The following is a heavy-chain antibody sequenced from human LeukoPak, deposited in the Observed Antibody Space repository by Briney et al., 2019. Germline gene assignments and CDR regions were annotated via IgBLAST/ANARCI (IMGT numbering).Heavy chain of an antibody. V-gene: IGHV6-1*01. CDR1: GESVSSNNGA. D-gene: IGHD6-19*01. J-gene: IGHJ4*02. CDR3: ARDVGTSGWYTSDY. Sequence: PSQTLSLTCGISGESVSSNNGAWNWIRQSPSRGLEWLGRTYYRSKWYNDYAGSMKGRITISPDTSKNQFSLQVNSVTPEDTAVYYCARDVGTSGWYTSDYWGQGTLVTVSS. CDR2: TYYRSKWYN.